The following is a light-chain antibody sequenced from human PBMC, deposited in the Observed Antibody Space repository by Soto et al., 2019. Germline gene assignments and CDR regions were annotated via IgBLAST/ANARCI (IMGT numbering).Light chain of an antibody. V-gene: IGLV2-14*01. CDR1: SGDIGSYNR. J-gene: IGLJ1*01. CDR3: SSYTNINTRAGV. CDR2: EVT. Sequence: QSLVTQPASVSGSAGQSITIACTGTSGDIGSYNRVSWYQQHPGKAPKLIIYEVTDRPSGVSNRFSGSKSGNTASLTISGLQAEDEAEYYCSSYTNINTRAGVFGTGTKVTVL.